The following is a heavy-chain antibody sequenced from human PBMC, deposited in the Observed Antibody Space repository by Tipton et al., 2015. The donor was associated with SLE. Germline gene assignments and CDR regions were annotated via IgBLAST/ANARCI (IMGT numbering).Heavy chain of an antibody. CDR1: GDSVSTNSAA. D-gene: IGHD2-2*02. J-gene: IGHJ1*01. CDR3: ARGFLYDGFQV. Sequence: GLVKPSQTLSLTCAISGDSVSTNSAAWTWIRQSPSRGLEWLGRTYYMSKWYNDYAVSVKSRIIINPDTSKNQVSLQLTSVTPEDTAVYYCARGFLYDGFQVWGQGTLVIVSS. V-gene: IGHV6-1*01. CDR2: TYYMSKWYN.